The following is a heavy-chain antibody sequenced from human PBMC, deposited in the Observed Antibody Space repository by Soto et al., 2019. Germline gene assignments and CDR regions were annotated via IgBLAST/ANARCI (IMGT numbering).Heavy chain of an antibody. Sequence: PSGSLSISCAASGDSINSGGYSWSWIRQPPGKGLEWIGYIYHSGSTYYNPSLKSRVTISVDRSKNQFSLKLSSVTAADTAVYYCARTPTPWGQGTLVTVSS. D-gene: IGHD1-26*01. CDR2: IYHSGST. J-gene: IGHJ5*02. CDR3: ARTPTP. V-gene: IGHV4-30-2*01. CDR1: GDSINSGGYS.